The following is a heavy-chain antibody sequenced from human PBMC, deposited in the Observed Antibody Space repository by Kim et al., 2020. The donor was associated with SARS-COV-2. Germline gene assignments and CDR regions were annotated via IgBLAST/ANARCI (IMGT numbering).Heavy chain of an antibody. J-gene: IGHJ5*02. CDR2: IYYTGRT. Sequence: SETLSLTCSVSGVSVNSSGSFWTWIRQPPGKGLEWIGNIYYTGRTYYTPSLKSRVAISIDTPKNEISLKLTSVTASDSAVYYCAKVVRYHDVSSGLAGDRFDPWGQGTLVTVSS. V-gene: IGHV4-39*01. CDR1: GVSVNSSGSF. D-gene: IGHD3-3*01. CDR3: AKVVRYHDVSSGLAGDRFDP.